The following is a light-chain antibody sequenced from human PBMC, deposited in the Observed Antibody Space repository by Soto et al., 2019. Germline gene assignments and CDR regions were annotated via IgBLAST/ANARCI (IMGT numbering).Light chain of an antibody. CDR1: SSDVGGYNY. CDR3: SSYTSSSLYV. J-gene: IGLJ1*01. CDR2: DVS. V-gene: IGLV2-14*01. Sequence: QSALTQPASVSGSPGQSITISCTGTSSDVGGYNYVSWYQQHPGKAPKLMIYDVSNRPSGVSNRGSGSKSGNTASLTISGLQAEDEADYYCSSYTSSSLYVFGTGTKLTVL.